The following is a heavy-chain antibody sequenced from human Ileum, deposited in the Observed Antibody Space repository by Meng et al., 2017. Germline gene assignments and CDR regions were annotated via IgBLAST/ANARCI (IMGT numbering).Heavy chain of an antibody. CDR1: GGSFSDYY. V-gene: IGHV4-34*01. Sequence: SETLSLTCAVYGGSFSDYYWSRIRQTPGKGLEWIGEINHCGNTNYNPSLKSRVTISVDTSRDQFSLKLTSVTAADTAVYYYARMEFRGDSLDSCCLSHWGQGTLVTVSS. CDR2: INHCGNT. CDR3: ARMEFRGDSLDSCCLSH. D-gene: IGHD3-22*01. J-gene: IGHJ4*02.